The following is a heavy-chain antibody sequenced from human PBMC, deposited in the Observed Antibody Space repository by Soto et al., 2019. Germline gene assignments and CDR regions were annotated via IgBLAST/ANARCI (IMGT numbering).Heavy chain of an antibody. CDR1: GFTFSSYS. CDR3: ERDGTSGKPFDY. J-gene: IGHJ4*02. CDR2: ISSSSSYI. Sequence: GGSLRLSCAASGFTFSSYSMNWVRQAPGKGLEWVSSISSSSSYIYYADSVKGRFTISRDNAKNSLYLQMNSLRAEDTAVYYCERDGTSGKPFDYGGQGTLVTVSS. D-gene: IGHD2-8*01. V-gene: IGHV3-21*01.